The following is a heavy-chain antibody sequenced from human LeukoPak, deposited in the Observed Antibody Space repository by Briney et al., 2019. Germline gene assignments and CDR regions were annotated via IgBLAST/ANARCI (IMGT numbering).Heavy chain of an antibody. D-gene: IGHD5-12*01. CDR3: ARAGDYNGYDFDAFDM. V-gene: IGHV1-2*04. CDR1: GYSFTGYY. Sequence: ASVKVSCKASGYSFTGYYLHWVRRAPGQGLEWMGWINPNSGGTNYAQKFQGWVTMTRDTSIRTAYMELSRLRSDDTAVYYCARAGDYNGYDFDAFDMWGQGTMVTVSS. J-gene: IGHJ3*02. CDR2: INPNSGGT.